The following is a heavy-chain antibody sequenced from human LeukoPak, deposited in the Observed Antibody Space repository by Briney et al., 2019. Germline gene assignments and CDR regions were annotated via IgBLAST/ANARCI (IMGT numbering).Heavy chain of an antibody. J-gene: IGHJ6*03. Sequence: SSETLSLTCAVYGGSFSGYYWSWIRQPPGKGLEWIGEIYHSGSTNYNPSLKSRVTISVDKSKNQFSLKLSSVTAADTAVYYCARDLRYYDFWSGFISYYYYMDVWGKGTTVTVSS. CDR1: GGSFSGYY. CDR2: IYHSGST. V-gene: IGHV4-34*01. D-gene: IGHD3-3*01. CDR3: ARDLRYYDFWSGFISYYYYMDV.